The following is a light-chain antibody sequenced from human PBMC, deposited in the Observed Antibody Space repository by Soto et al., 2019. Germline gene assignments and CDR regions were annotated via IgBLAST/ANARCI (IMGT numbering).Light chain of an antibody. CDR3: QQYGSSPT. J-gene: IGKJ5*01. CDR1: QSVRISY. Sequence: EIVLTQSPGTLSLSPGERATLSCRASQSVRISYLAWYKQKPGQAPRLLIYGAFSRATGIPDRFSGSGSGTEFTLTISRMEPEDFAVYYCQQYGSSPTFGHGTRLEIK. CDR2: GAF. V-gene: IGKV3-20*01.